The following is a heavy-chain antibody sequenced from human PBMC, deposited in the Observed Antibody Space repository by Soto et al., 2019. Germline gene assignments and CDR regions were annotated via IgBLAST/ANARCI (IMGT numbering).Heavy chain of an antibody. J-gene: IGHJ6*02. Sequence: QVQLVQSGTEVKKPGASVKVSCKASGGTFSRSGFHWVRQAPGQGLEWMGMIVPSVDTTNYAQKFQARVTISADQFTRTVYVEVRSLRSEDTAVYYCARWPQPPDTADPYAVDVWGQGNRVIVSS. CDR3: ARWPQPPDTADPYAVDV. D-gene: IGHD5-18*01. V-gene: IGHV1-69*18. CDR1: GGTFSRSG. CDR2: IVPSVDTT.